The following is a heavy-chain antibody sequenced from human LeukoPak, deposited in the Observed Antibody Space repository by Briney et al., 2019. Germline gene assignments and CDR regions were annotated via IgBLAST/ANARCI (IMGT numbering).Heavy chain of an antibody. V-gene: IGHV7-4-1*02. CDR2: IDTNTGNP. CDR3: ARDFWDVPAAMGGFDY. J-gene: IGHJ4*02. CDR1: GYTFTSYA. D-gene: IGHD2-2*01. Sequence: ASVKVSCKASGYTFTSYAMNWVRQAPGQGLEWMGWIDTNTGNPTYAQGFTGRFVFSLDTSVSTAYLQISSLKAEDTAVYYCARDFWDVPAAMGGFDYWGQGTLVTVSS.